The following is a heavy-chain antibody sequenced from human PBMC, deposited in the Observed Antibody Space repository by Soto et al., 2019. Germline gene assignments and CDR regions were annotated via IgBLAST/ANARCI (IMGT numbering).Heavy chain of an antibody. Sequence: QVQLQEAGPGLVKPSQTLSLTCTVSGVSISSGYYFWNWIRQPPGKGLEWLGYIYDSGTTYYNPSLKSPLVMSVDTSKNQFSLTLSSVTAADTAVYYCARQDCRSNTCSDFDSWGQGTMVTVSP. V-gene: IGHV4-30-4*01. CDR2: IYDSGTT. J-gene: IGHJ4*02. CDR1: GVSISSGYYF. D-gene: IGHD2-2*01. CDR3: ARQDCRSNTCSDFDS.